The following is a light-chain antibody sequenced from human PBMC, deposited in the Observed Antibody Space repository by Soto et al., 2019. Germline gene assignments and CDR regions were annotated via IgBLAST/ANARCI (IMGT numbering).Light chain of an antibody. J-gene: IGLJ2*01. CDR3: QSSDNTNHVV. CDR2: EDT. Sequence: FMLAQPHSVSESPGRTITISCTGSSGTVVTNYVQWYQQRPGSAPTTVIYEDTQRPSGVPDRFSGSIDRSSNSASLTISGLKTEDEADYYCQSSDNTNHVVFGGGTKLTVL. V-gene: IGLV6-57*02. CDR1: SGTVVTNY.